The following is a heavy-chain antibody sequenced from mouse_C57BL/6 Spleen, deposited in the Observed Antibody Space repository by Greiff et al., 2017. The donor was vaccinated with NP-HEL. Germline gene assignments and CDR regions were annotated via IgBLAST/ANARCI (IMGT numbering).Heavy chain of an antibody. CDR1: GFNIKNTY. J-gene: IGHJ2*01. CDR2: IDPANGNT. D-gene: IGHD3-2*02. Sequence: VQLKESVAELVRPGDSVKLSCTASGFNIKNTYMHWVKQRPEQGLEWIGRIDPANGNTKYAPKFQGKATITADTSSNTAYLQLSSLTSEDTAIYYCARNAESSGYPYYFDYWGQGTTLTVSS. V-gene: IGHV14-3*01. CDR3: ARNAESSGYPYYFDY.